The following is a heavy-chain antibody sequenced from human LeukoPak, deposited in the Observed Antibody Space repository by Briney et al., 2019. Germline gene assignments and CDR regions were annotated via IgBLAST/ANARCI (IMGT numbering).Heavy chain of an antibody. CDR3: ARGYPYGSNWSIFDL. Sequence: KPSETLSLTCTVSGGSIGSDYWSWIRQPPEKGLEWIGYVSYRGTTNYNPSVESRVTISVDTSKNHFSLKLTSVTAADTAVYCCARGYPYGSNWSIFDLWGQGALVTVSS. V-gene: IGHV4-59*01. CDR1: GGSIGSDY. CDR2: VSYRGTT. J-gene: IGHJ4*02. D-gene: IGHD6-13*01.